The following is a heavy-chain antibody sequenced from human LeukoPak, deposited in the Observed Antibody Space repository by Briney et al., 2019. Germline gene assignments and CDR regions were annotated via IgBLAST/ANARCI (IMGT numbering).Heavy chain of an antibody. V-gene: IGHV4-4*02. CDR3: ARVSPIGSRSYRRPARYFDY. Sequence: PSETLSLTCAVSGGSISSSNWWSWVRQPPGKGLEWIGEIYHSGSTNYNPSLKSRVTISVDKPKNQFSLKLSSVTAADTAVYYCARVSPIGSRSYRRPARYFDYWGQGTLVTVSS. CDR2: IYHSGST. CDR1: GGSISSSNW. J-gene: IGHJ4*02. D-gene: IGHD3-22*01.